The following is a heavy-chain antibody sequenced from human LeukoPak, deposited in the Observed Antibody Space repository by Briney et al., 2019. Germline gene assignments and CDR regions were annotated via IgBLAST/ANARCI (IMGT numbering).Heavy chain of an antibody. J-gene: IGHJ3*02. CDR1: GGSISSYY. Sequence: PSETLSLTCTVSGGSISSYYWSWIRQPPGKGLEWIGYIYYSGSTNYNPSLKSRVTISVDTSKNQFSLKLSSVTAADTAVYYCARHGDSYYDFWSGYPEDAFDIWGQGTMVTVSS. CDR3: ARHGDSYYDFWSGYPEDAFDI. CDR2: IYYSGST. D-gene: IGHD3-3*01. V-gene: IGHV4-59*08.